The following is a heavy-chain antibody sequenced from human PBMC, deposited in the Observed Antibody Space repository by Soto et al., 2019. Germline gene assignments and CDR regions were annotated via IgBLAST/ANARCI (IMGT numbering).Heavy chain of an antibody. CDR3: ARSQPPFRGVISDGMDV. J-gene: IGHJ6*02. Sequence: ASVKVSCKVSGYTLTELSMHCVRQAPGQRLEWMGWINAGNGNTKYSQKFQGRVTITRDTSASTAYMELSSLRSEDTAVYYCARSQPPFRGVISDGMDVWGQGTTVTVSS. D-gene: IGHD3-10*01. CDR1: GYTLTELS. V-gene: IGHV1-3*01. CDR2: INAGNGNT.